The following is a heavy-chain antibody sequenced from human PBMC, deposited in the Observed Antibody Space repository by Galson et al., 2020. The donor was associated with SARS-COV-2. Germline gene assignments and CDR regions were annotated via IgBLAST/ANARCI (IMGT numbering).Heavy chain of an antibody. CDR1: GFTFSSYA. V-gene: IGHV3-30*04. CDR3: ARDAGGYLSS. J-gene: IGHJ5*02. CDR2: ISYDGSNN. D-gene: IGHD6-25*01. Sequence: WGSLRLSCAASGFTFSSYAIHWVRQPPGKGLEWVAVISYDGSNNYYADSVKGRFTISRDNSKNTLYLQMNSLRAEDTAVYYCARDAGGYLSSWGQGTLVTVSS.